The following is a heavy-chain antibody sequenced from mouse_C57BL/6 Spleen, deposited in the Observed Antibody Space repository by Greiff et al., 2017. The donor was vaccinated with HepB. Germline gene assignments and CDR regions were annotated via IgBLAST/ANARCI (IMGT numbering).Heavy chain of an antibody. D-gene: IGHD2-3*01. Sequence: QVQLQQPGAELVKPGASVKLSCKASGYTFTSYWMHWVKQRPGQGLEWIGMIHPNSGSTNYNEKFKSKATLTVDKSSSTAYMQLSSLTSEDSAVYYCARVGVYDGPYYAMDYWGQGTSVTVSS. CDR3: ARVGVYDGPYYAMDY. J-gene: IGHJ4*01. CDR2: IHPNSGST. V-gene: IGHV1-64*01. CDR1: GYTFTSYW.